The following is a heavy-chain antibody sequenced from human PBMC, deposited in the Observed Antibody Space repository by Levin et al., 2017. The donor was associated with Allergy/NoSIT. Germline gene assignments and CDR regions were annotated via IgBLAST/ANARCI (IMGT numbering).Heavy chain of an antibody. Sequence: SQTLSLTCSVSFDSVTSGSYYWSWIRQSPGKGLEWIGHIDYSGSTNYNASLKSRVTISVDTSKNQFSLKLSSVTAADTAVYFCARENLDGDDSKYDAFDIWGQGTMVTVSS. J-gene: IGHJ3*02. V-gene: IGHV4-61*01. CDR2: IDYSGST. CDR3: ARENLDGDDSKYDAFDI. D-gene: IGHD5-24*01. CDR1: FDSVTSGSYY.